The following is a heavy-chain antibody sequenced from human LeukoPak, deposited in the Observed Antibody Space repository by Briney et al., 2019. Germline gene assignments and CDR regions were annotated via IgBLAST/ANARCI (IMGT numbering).Heavy chain of an antibody. Sequence: SETLSLTCTVSGVSISSNIYYWGWIRQPPGKGLEWIGSINYSGSTYYNPSLNSRVTISVDTSKNQFSLKLSSVTAADTAVYYCARHKDNYDDYGINWFDPWGLGTLVTVS. CDR1: GVSISSNIYY. J-gene: IGHJ5*02. D-gene: IGHD4-17*01. V-gene: IGHV4-39*01. CDR2: INYSGST. CDR3: ARHKDNYDDYGINWFDP.